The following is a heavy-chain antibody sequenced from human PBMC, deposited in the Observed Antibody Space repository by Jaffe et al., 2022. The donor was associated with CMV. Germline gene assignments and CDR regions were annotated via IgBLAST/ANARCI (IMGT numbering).Heavy chain of an antibody. CDR3: AREIPSGSYGGTNWFDP. J-gene: IGHJ5*02. D-gene: IGHD1-26*01. CDR1: GYTFTGYY. V-gene: IGHV1-2*02. Sequence: QVQLVQSGAEVKKPGASVKVSCKASGYTFTGYYMHWVRQAPGQGLEWMGWINPNSGGTNYAQKFQGRVTMTRDTSISTAYMELSRLRSDDTAVYYCAREIPSGSYGGTNWFDPWGQGTLVTVSS. CDR2: INPNSGGT.